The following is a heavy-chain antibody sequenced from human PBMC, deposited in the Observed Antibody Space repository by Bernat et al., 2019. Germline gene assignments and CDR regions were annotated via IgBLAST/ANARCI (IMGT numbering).Heavy chain of an antibody. D-gene: IGHD6-13*01. CDR1: GFTFSSYW. CDR3: ARAAGTIHLLTGAQDDYYGMEV. CDR2: INSDGSST. J-gene: IGHJ6*02. Sequence: EVQLVESGGGLVQPGGSLRLSCAASGFTFSSYWMHWVRQAPGKGLVWVSRINSDGSSTSYADSVKGRFTISRDNAKNPLYLEMNSLRAEDTAVYYCARAAGTIHLLTGAQDDYYGMEVWAKGPRSPSP. V-gene: IGHV3-74*01.